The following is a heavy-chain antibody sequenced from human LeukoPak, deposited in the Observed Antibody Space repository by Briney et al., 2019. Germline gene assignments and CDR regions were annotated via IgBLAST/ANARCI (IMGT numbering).Heavy chain of an antibody. CDR3: VIGLGY. V-gene: IGHV4-39*07. Sequence: SETLSHTCTVSGGSISSSSYYWGWIRQPPGKGLEWIGSIYYSGSTNYNPSLKSRVTISVDTSKNQFSLKLSSVTAADMAVYYCVIGLGYRGQGTLVTVSS. CDR1: GGSISSSSYY. CDR2: IYYSGST. J-gene: IGHJ4*02. D-gene: IGHD3-16*01.